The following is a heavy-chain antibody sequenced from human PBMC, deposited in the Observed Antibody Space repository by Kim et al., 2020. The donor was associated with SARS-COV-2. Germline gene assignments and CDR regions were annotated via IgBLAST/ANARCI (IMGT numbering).Heavy chain of an antibody. J-gene: IGHJ6*01. CDR1: GFTFSSYW. CDR3: ARVRWDYVVLTGYYYCG. CDR2: IKADGSEE. V-gene: IGHV3-7*01. Sequence: GGSLRLSCAASGFTFSSYWMNWVRQAPGKGLEWVASIKADGSEENYVGSVKGLFPISRDNAKNSLHLQMKSLRAEDTAVDYCARVRWDYVVLTGYYYCG. D-gene: IGHD3-9*01.